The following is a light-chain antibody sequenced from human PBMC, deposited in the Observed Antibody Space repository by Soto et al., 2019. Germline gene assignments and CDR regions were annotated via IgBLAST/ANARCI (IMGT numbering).Light chain of an antibody. Sequence: QSVLTQPPSVSGAPGQRVTISCTGSGSTFGAGYDVHWYQQRPGTAPKLLSSDNSNRPSGVPDRFSGSKSGTSASLAISGLQAEDEADYYCQSYDSSLSVIFGGGTKLTVL. V-gene: IGLV1-40*01. CDR1: GSTFGAGYD. CDR2: DNS. J-gene: IGLJ2*01. CDR3: QSYDSSLSVI.